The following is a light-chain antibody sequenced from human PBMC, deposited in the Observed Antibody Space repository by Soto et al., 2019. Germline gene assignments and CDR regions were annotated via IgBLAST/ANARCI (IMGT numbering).Light chain of an antibody. V-gene: IGKV3-20*01. CDR1: QSFXNYY. CDR2: NAS. CDR3: QQFRSDPRT. J-gene: IGKJ4*01. Sequence: GVTQSAGTLSLSPGERATLSCRASQSFXNYYLAWYVQNPGQAPELLTANASSRATGSPDRLSGGGSVTDFILTISRLDPEDFAVYYCQQFRSDPRTFGGGTKVDIK.